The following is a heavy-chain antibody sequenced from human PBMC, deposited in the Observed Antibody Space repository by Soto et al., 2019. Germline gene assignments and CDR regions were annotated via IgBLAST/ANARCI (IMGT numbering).Heavy chain of an antibody. D-gene: IGHD3-3*01. Sequence: GGSLRLSCAASGYTFSDYCMSWIRQAPGKGLEWISYIDTSSTKIYYADSVKGRFTISRDNAKNSLYLEMNSLRDEDTAVYYCASHYDMWSGYLSPVDYRGQRTPVTVSS. CDR2: IDTSSTKI. J-gene: IGHJ4*02. V-gene: IGHV3-11*01. CDR3: ASHYDMWSGYLSPVDY. CDR1: GYTFSDYC.